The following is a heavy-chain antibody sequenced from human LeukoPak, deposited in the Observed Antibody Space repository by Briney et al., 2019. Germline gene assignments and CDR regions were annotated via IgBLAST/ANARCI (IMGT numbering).Heavy chain of an antibody. CDR1: GYTFTVYY. D-gene: IGHD3-10*01. J-gene: IGHJ4*02. V-gene: IGHV1-2*02. Sequence: GASVTVSCKASGYTFTVYYMYWLRQAPGQGLEWMGWINPNSGGTYYAQKFQGRVTMTRDTSISTAYMELSRLTSDDTAVYYCAKLSSPFGELLSYYFDYWGQGTLVTVSS. CDR2: INPNSGGT. CDR3: AKLSSPFGELLSYYFDY.